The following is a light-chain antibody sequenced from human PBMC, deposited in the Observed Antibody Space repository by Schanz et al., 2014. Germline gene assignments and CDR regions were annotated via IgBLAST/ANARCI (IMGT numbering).Light chain of an antibody. CDR3: CSYTSSNTLE. CDR2: EVS. J-gene: IGLJ2*01. Sequence: QSALTQPASVSGSPGQSVTISCTGTSSDVGDYNYVSWYQQHPGKAPKLMIYEVSKRPSGVPDRFSGSKSGNTASLTISGLQAEDEGDYYCCSYTSSNTLEFGGGTKLTVL. CDR1: SSDVGDYNY. V-gene: IGLV2-14*01.